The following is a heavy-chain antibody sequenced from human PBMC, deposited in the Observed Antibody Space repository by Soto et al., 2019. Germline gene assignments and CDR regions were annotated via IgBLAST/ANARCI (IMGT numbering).Heavy chain of an antibody. CDR1: GFTFSSYS. V-gene: IGHV3-21*06. J-gene: IGHJ4*02. CDR3: ARESEDLTSNFDY. CDR2: ISSTTNYI. Sequence: GGSLRLSCAASGFTFSSYSMNWVRQAPGKGLEWVSSISSTTNYIYYGDSMKGRFTISRDNAKNSLYLEMNSLRAEDTAVYYCARESEDLTSNFDYWGQGTLVTVSS.